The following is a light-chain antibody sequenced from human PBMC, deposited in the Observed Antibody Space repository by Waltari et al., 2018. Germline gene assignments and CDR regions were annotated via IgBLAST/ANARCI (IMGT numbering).Light chain of an antibody. CDR3: QHHVRLPAT. V-gene: IGKV3-20*01. CDR1: QSVGKY. J-gene: IGKJ1*01. CDR2: GAS. Sequence: IVLTQSPGTLSLSPGERATLSCRASQSVGKYLAWYQQKPGQAPRLLIYGASSRAAGIPDRFSGSGSGADFSLTISRLEPEDFAVYYCQHHVRLPATFGQGTKV.